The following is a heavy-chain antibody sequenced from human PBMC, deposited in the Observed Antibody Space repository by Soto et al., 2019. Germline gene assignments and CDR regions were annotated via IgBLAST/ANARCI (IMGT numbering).Heavy chain of an antibody. CDR1: GYTFTSYY. D-gene: IGHD3-9*01. CDR3: VRLRETGYSYYFDY. V-gene: IGHV1-46*01. J-gene: IGHJ4*02. CDR2: INPSGGST. Sequence: QVQLVQSGAEVKKPGASVKVSCKSSGYTFTSYYMHWVRQAPGQGLEWMGIINPSGGSTSYAQKFQGRVTITRDTSTSTVYMELSSLRSEDRAVYYCVRLRETGYSYYFDYWGQGTLVTVSS.